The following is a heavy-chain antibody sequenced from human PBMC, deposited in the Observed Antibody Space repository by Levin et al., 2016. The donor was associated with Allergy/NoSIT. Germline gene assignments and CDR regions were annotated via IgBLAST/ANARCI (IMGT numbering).Heavy chain of an antibody. V-gene: IGHV3-21*06. D-gene: IGHD3-10*01. CDR1: GFSFSDHT. CDR3: ARVYMLRGVPSWFDL. Sequence: GESLKISCSASGFSFSDHTMHWVRQAPGKGLEWVATISARSSISYHADSVKGRFIISRDNVQNSLSLQMNDLRVEDTAVYYCARVYMLRGVPSWFDLWGQGALVTVSS. J-gene: IGHJ5*02. CDR2: ISARSSIS.